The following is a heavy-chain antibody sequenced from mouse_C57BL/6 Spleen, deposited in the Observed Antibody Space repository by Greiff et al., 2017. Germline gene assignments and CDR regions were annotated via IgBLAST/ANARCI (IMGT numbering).Heavy chain of an antibody. CDR1: GFTFSDYY. CDR2: INYDGSST. CDR3: ARGGDYDHFDY. Sequence: EVQLVESEGGLVQPGSSMKLSCTASGFTFSDYYMAWVRQVPEKGLEWVANINYDGSSTYYLDSLPSRFIISRDNAKNILYLQLSSLKSEDTATYYCARGGDYDHFDYWGQGTTLTVSS. D-gene: IGHD2-4*01. V-gene: IGHV5-16*01. J-gene: IGHJ2*01.